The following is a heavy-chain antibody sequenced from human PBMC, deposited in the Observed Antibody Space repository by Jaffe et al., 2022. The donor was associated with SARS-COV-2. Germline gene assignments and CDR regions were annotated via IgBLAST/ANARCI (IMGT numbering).Heavy chain of an antibody. V-gene: IGHV5-51*01. Sequence: EVQLVQSGAEVKKPGESLKISCKGSGYSFTSYWIGWVRLMPGKGLEWMGSMYPGASDTRYSPSLQGQVTISADKSTSTTYLQWDSLKASDTAMYYCARSVRCCGFPTWFDPWGQGTLVTVSS. CDR2: MYPGASDT. CDR3: ARSVRCCGFPTWFDP. D-gene: IGHD2-21*01. J-gene: IGHJ5*02. CDR1: GYSFTSYW.